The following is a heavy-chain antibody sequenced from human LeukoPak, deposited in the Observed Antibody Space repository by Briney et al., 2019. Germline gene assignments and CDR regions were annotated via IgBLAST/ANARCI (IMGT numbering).Heavy chain of an antibody. Sequence: GESLQISCKGSGYIFTSYWIAGGRQLPGKGLELMGIIYPGDSDTTYSPSFQRQVTISADKSISTAYLQWSSLKASDTAMYYCARHGVTGSSSSPNDYWGQGTLVTVSS. CDR1: GYIFTSYW. J-gene: IGHJ4*02. D-gene: IGHD6-6*01. CDR2: IYPGDSDT. V-gene: IGHV5-51*01. CDR3: ARHGVTGSSSSPNDY.